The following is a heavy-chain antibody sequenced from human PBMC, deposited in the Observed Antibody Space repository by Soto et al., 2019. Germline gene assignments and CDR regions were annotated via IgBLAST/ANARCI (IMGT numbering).Heavy chain of an antibody. CDR3: ARGSRHDYGDAYFDD. J-gene: IGHJ4*02. V-gene: IGHV4-59*01. CDR1: GVSISYNY. CDR2: TFDSGST. D-gene: IGHD4-17*01. Sequence: QVRLQESGPGLVKPSETLSLTCTVSGVSISYNYWSWIRQVPGKGLEWIGYTFDSGSTSYNPSLKSRATISGDPSKNQFSLMLSSVTAADTALYYCARGSRHDYGDAYFDDWGQGTLVTVSS.